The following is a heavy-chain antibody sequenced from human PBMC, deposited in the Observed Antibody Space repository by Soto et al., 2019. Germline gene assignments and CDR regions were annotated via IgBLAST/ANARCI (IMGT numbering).Heavy chain of an antibody. CDR2: IIPILGIA. Sequence: PRASVKVSCKASGGTFSRYTISWVRQAPGQGLEWMGRIIPILGIANYAQKFQGRVTITADKSTSTAYMELSSLRSEDTAVYYCARDLTSKPYSNSSYNWFDPWGQGTLVTVSS. CDR3: ARDLTSKPYSNSSYNWFDP. V-gene: IGHV1-69*04. J-gene: IGHJ5*02. CDR1: GGTFSRYT. D-gene: IGHD4-4*01.